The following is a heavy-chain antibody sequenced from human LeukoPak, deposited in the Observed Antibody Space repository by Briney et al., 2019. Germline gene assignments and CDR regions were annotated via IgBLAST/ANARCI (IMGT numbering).Heavy chain of an antibody. CDR2: INPNSGGT. CDR3: ARSAAREWLLENWFDP. J-gene: IGHJ5*02. CDR1: GYTFTGYY. D-gene: IGHD3-3*01. Sequence: GASVKVSCKASGYTFTGYYMHWVRQAPGQGLEWMGWINPNSGGTNYAQKFQGRATMTRDTSISTAYMELSRLRSDDTAVYYCARSAAREWLLENWFDPWGQGTLVTVSS. V-gene: IGHV1-2*02.